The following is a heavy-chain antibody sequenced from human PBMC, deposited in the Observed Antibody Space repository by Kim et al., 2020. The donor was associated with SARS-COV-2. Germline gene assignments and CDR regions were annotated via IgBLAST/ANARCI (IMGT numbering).Heavy chain of an antibody. CDR3: ARDRDGSGSYLDY. V-gene: IGHV3-30*03. Sequence: GGSLRLSCKASGFIFSDYGLHWVRQAPGKGLEWVAVISYDGSRTYYADSVKGRFTISRNFSMNTLNLQIHSLRSEDTAVYYCARDRDGSGSYLDYWGRGT. D-gene: IGHD3-10*01. CDR2: ISYDGSRT. CDR1: GFIFSDYG. J-gene: IGHJ4*02.